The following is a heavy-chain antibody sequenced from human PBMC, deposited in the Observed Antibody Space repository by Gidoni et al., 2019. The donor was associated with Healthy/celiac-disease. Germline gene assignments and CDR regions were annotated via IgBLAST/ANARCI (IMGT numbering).Heavy chain of an antibody. CDR3: AAMTPNWFDP. J-gene: IGHJ5*02. Sequence: QVQLQESGPGLVTPSETLSLTCAVSGYSISSGYYWGWIRQPPGKGLGWIWSFYHSGSTYYNPSRKSRVTISVDTSKNQFSLKLSSVTAADTAVYYCAAMTPNWFDPWGQGTLVTVSS. V-gene: IGHV4-38-2*01. CDR2: FYHSGST. CDR1: GYSISSGYY.